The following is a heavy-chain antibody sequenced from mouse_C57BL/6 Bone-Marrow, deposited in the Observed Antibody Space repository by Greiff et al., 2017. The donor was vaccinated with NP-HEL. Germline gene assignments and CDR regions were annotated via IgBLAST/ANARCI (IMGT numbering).Heavy chain of an antibody. CDR3: ARSPYYYGIYWYFDV. Sequence: QVQLQQSGAELARPGASVKLSCKASGYTFTSYGISWVKQRTGQGLEWIGEIYPRSGNTYYNEKFKGKATLTADKSSSTAYMELRSLTSEDSAVYFCARSPYYYGIYWYFDVWGTGTTVTVSS. D-gene: IGHD1-1*01. CDR1: GYTFTSYG. CDR2: IYPRSGNT. J-gene: IGHJ1*03. V-gene: IGHV1-81*01.